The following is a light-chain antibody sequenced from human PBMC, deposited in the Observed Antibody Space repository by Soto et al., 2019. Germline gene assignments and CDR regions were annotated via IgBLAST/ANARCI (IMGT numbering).Light chain of an antibody. CDR2: AAS. V-gene: IGKV1-39*01. CDR1: ESISNY. J-gene: IGKJ1*01. CDR3: QQSSNMWT. Sequence: DIQMTQSPSSLSASLGDRVTVTCRASESISNYLNWYQQKPGKAPKLLIYAASSLQSGVPSRCSGSGSGTVITLTISSLQPEDFATYYCQQSSNMWTFGQGTKVEIK.